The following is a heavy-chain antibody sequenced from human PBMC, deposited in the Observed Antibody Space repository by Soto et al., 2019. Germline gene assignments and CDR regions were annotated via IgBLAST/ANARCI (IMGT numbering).Heavy chain of an antibody. V-gene: IGHV3-30*03. CDR2: ISNDGSNK. Sequence: QVQLVESGGGVVQPGRSLRLSGAASGFTFSSYGMHWVRQAPGKGLEWVAVISNDGSNKYYADSVKGRFTISRDTSKNTLYLQMNSLRAEDTAVYYCATDLYSGDYYYYYLDVWGKGTTVTVSS. CDR3: ATDLYSGDYYYYYLDV. D-gene: IGHD2-21*01. J-gene: IGHJ6*03. CDR1: GFTFSSYG.